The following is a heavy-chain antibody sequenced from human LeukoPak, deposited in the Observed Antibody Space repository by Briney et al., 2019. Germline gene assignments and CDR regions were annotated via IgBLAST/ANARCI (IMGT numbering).Heavy chain of an antibody. D-gene: IGHD3-9*01. CDR2: ISSSSSYI. V-gene: IGHV3-21*01. CDR1: GFTFSSYE. CDR3: ARATTYDILTGYSDY. J-gene: IGHJ4*02. Sequence: GGSLRLSCAASGFTFSSYEMNWVRQAPGKGLEWVSSISSSSSYIYYADSVKGRFTISRDNAKKSLFLQMNSLRAEDTAVYYCARATTYDILTGYSDYWGQGTLVTVSS.